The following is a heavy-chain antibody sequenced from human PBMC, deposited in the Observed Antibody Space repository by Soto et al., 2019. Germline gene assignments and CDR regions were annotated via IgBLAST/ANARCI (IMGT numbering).Heavy chain of an antibody. Sequence: QVQLVESGGGVVQPGRSLRLSCAASGFTFSSYGMHWVRQAPGKGLEWVAVISYDGSNKYYADSVKGRFTISRDNSKNTLYLQMNSLRAEDTDVYYCAKDSYDYVWGSYRYLDYWGQGNLVTVSS. J-gene: IGHJ4*02. CDR1: GFTFSSYG. CDR2: ISYDGSNK. D-gene: IGHD3-16*02. V-gene: IGHV3-30*18. CDR3: AKDSYDYVWGSYRYLDY.